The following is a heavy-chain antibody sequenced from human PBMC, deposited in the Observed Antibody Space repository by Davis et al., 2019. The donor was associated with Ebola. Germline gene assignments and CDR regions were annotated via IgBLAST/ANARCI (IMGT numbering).Heavy chain of an antibody. CDR2: ISYDGSNK. V-gene: IGHV3-30*18. Sequence: PGGSLRLSCAASGFTFSSYGMHWVRQAPGKGLEWVAVISYDGSNKYYADSVKGRFTISRDNSKNTLYLQMNSLRAEDTAVYYCAKDRTTVGRGSGMDVWGKGTTVTVSS. J-gene: IGHJ6*04. CDR3: AKDRTTVGRGSGMDV. D-gene: IGHD4-23*01. CDR1: GFTFSSYG.